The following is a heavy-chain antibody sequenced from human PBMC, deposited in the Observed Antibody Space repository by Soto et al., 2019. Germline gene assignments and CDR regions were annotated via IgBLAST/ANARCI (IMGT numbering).Heavy chain of an antibody. CDR2: IYYSGST. V-gene: IGHV4-39*01. CDR1: GGSISRTSFY. D-gene: IGHD2-2*01. CDR3: ARGLGYCSSTSCRNWFDP. Sequence: SETLSLTCTASGGSISRTSFYWDWIRQTPGKGLEWIGSIYYSGSTYYNPSLESRVTISVDTSKNRFSLNLSSVTAADTAVYYCARGLGYCSSTSCRNWFDPWGQGTLVTVSS. J-gene: IGHJ5*02.